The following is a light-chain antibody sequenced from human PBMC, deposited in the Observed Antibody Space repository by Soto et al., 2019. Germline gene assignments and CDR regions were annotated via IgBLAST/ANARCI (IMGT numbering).Light chain of an antibody. CDR2: EVS. Sequence: QSVLTQASSVCESPGQSITISCTGTSSDVGGYNYVSWYQQHPGKAPKLMIFEVSSRPSGVSYRFSGSKSGNKASLTISGLQAEDEADYYCSSYTSSSTLYVFGSGTKVTVL. V-gene: IGLV2-14*01. CDR3: SSYTSSSTLYV. J-gene: IGLJ1*01. CDR1: SSDVGGYNY.